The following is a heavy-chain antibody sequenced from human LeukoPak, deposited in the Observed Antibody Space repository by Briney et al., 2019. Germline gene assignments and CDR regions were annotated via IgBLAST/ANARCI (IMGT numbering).Heavy chain of an antibody. CDR3: ARVEATTARSYYYYYMDV. D-gene: IGHD1-1*01. CDR2: ITTGSSYI. CDR1: GFSFTSYA. J-gene: IGHJ6*03. Sequence: GGSLRLSCSASGFSFTSYAMNWVRQATGKGLEWGSSITTGSSYIYYADSVRGRFSVSRDNAKNSLYLEMNSLRAEDTAVYYCARVEATTARSYYYYYMDVWGKGTTVTVSS. V-gene: IGHV3-21*06.